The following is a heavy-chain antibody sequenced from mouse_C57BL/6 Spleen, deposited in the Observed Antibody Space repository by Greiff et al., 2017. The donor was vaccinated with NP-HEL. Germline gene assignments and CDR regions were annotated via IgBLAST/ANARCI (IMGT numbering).Heavy chain of an antibody. CDR3: ARSAYDYAWFAY. J-gene: IGHJ3*01. V-gene: IGHV1-76*01. D-gene: IGHD2-4*01. CDR2: IYPGSGNT. CDR1: GYTFTDYY. Sequence: VQLQQSGAELVRPGASVKLSCKASGYTFTDYYINWVKQRPGQGLEWIARIYPGSGNTYYNEKFKGKATLTAEKSSSTAYMQLSSLTSEDSAVYFWARSAYDYAWFAYWGQGTLVTVSA.